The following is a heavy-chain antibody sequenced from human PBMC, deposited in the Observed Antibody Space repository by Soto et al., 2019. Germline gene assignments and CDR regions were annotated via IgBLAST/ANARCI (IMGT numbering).Heavy chain of an antibody. CDR2: ISSTTNYI. Sequence: GGSLRLSCAASGFTFTRYSMNWVRQAPGKWLEWVPSISSTTNYIYYGDSMKGRFTISRDNAKNSLYLEMNSLRAEDTAVYYCARESEDLTSNFDYWGQGALVTVSS. CDR3: ARESEDLTSNFDY. CDR1: GFTFTRYS. V-gene: IGHV3-21*06. J-gene: IGHJ4*02.